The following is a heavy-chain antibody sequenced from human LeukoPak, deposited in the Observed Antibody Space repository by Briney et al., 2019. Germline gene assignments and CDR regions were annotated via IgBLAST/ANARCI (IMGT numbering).Heavy chain of an antibody. V-gene: IGHV4-34*01. D-gene: IGHD3-22*01. Sequence: MPSETLSLTCAVYGGSFSGYYWSWIRQPPGKGLEWIGSIYYSGSTYYNPSLKSRVTISVDTSKNQFSLKLSSVTAADTAVYYCASHMYYYDSSGYYGDAFDIWGQGTMVTVSS. J-gene: IGHJ3*02. CDR2: IYYSGST. CDR3: ASHMYYYDSSGYYGDAFDI. CDR1: GGSFSGYY.